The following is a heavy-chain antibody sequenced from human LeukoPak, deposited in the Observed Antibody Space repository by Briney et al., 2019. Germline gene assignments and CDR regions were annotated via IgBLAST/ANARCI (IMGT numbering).Heavy chain of an antibody. V-gene: IGHV4-39*01. D-gene: IGHD6-13*01. CDR1: GASFSSSTYY. CDR2: IYYSGST. Sequence: PSETLSLTCTVSGASFSSSTYYWGWIRQPPGKGLEWIGSIYYSGSTYYNPSLKSRVTMSVDASKNQFSLKLSSVTAADTAVYYCARHAGGIAAAGTRPFDYWGQGTLVTVSS. CDR3: ARHAGGIAAAGTRPFDY. J-gene: IGHJ4*02.